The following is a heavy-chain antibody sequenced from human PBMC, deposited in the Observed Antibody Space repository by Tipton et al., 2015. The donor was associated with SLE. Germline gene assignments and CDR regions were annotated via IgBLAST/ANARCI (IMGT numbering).Heavy chain of an antibody. CDR3: ARALSTMILEVPGPFDM. D-gene: IGHD3-22*01. Sequence: TLSLTCTVSGDSTTSRYWNWIRQAPGKGLEYIGYISNSGSTNYNPSLKSRATISLDMSKNHFSLTLSSVTAADTAVYYCARALSTMILEVPGPFDMWGQGTMVTVSS. CDR2: ISNSGST. CDR1: GDSTTSRY. J-gene: IGHJ3*02. V-gene: IGHV4-59*11.